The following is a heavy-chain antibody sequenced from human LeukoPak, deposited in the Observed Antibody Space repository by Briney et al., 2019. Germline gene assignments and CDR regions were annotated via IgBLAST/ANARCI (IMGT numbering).Heavy chain of an antibody. J-gene: IGHJ4*02. CDR1: EFTFSSYS. Sequence: GGSLRLSCAASEFTFSSYSMNWVRQAPGKGLEWVSYITNSGNSKSYADSVKGRFTISRDNTKNSLYLQMNGLRAEDTAVYYCAKVRSGGYTYGYDYWGQGTLVTVSS. D-gene: IGHD5-18*01. CDR2: ITNSGNSK. V-gene: IGHV3-48*01. CDR3: AKVRSGGYTYGYDY.